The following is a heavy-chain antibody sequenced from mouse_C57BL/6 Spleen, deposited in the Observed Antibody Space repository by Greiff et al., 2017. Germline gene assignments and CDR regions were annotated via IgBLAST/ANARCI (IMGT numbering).Heavy chain of an antibody. Sequence: QVQLKQPGAELVKPGASVKMSCKASGYTFTSYWITWVKQRPGQGLEWIGDIYPGSGSTNYNEKFKSKATLTVDTSSSTAYMQLSSLTSEDSAVYYCANNYDYDVGFAYWGQGTLVTVSA. J-gene: IGHJ3*01. V-gene: IGHV1-55*01. CDR3: ANNYDYDVGFAY. D-gene: IGHD2-4*01. CDR2: IYPGSGST. CDR1: GYTFTSYW.